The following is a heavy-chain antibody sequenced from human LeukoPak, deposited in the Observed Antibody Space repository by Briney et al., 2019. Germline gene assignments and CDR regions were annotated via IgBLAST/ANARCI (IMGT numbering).Heavy chain of an antibody. CDR3: ARGYDTSGYYHDY. J-gene: IGHJ4*02. CDR1: GFTFSSQG. CDR2: IWYDGGNK. V-gene: IGHV3-33*01. D-gene: IGHD3-22*01. Sequence: GGSLRLSCAASGFTFSSQGMHWVRQAPGKGLEWVALIWYDGGNKYYADSVKGRFTISRDNSKNTLYLQMNSLRAEDTAVYYCARGYDTSGYYHDYRGQGTLVTVSS.